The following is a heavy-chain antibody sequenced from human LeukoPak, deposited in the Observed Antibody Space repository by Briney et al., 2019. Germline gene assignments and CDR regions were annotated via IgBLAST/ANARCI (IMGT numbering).Heavy chain of an antibody. CDR2: IKEDGSDK. D-gene: IGHD6-6*01. CDR1: GFTFRNYW. CDR3: VRGTRSNSF. V-gene: IGHV3-7*01. J-gene: IGHJ4*02. Sequence: GGSLRLSCTASGFTFRNYWMSWVRQAPGKGLECVAYIKEDGSDKNYVDSVKGRFTISRDNAKSSLYLQMNSLRVEDTAVCYCVRGTRSNSFWGQGTQVTVSS.